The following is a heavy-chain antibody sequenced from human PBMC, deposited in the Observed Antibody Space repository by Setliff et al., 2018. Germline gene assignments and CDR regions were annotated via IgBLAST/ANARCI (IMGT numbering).Heavy chain of an antibody. V-gene: IGHV1-18*01. J-gene: IGHJ4*02. CDR2: ISTYTANT. D-gene: IGHD6-19*01. CDR3: VRSSAPQVVLAADFDF. CDR1: GYTFTSYG. Sequence: ASVKVSCKASGYTFTSYGVGWVRQAPGQGLEWMGWISTYTANTKYAQRFQGRVTMTTDTSTGTAYMELQSLRSDDTAVYYCVRSSAPQVVLAADFDFWGQGTPVTVSS.